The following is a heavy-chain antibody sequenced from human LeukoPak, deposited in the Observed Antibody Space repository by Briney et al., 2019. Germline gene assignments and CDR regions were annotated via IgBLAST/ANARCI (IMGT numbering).Heavy chain of an antibody. CDR1: GGSISSYY. CDR3: ARAGYSYGTVYYFDY. V-gene: IGHV4-59*12. D-gene: IGHD5-18*01. J-gene: IGHJ4*02. Sequence: PSETLSLTCTVSGGSISSYYWSWIRLPPGQGLEWIAYIYYTGATYYNPSLKSRVTISLDTSKNPFSLQLSSVTAADAAVYYCARAGYSYGTVYYFDYWGQGALVTVSS. CDR2: IYYTGAT.